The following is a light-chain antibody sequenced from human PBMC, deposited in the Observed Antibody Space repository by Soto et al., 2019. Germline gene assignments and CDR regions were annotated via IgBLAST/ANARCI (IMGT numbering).Light chain of an antibody. V-gene: IGKV1-39*01. CDR3: QQSYSAPVT. CDR2: STS. J-gene: IGKJ1*01. Sequence: DIQMTQSPSSLSASVGDRVTITCRASQTISSYVNWYQQKPGKAPRLLIYSTSTLQRGVPSRFSGSGSGTDFTLIISSLQPEDFATDYCQQSYSAPVTFGQGTRVEF. CDR1: QTISSY.